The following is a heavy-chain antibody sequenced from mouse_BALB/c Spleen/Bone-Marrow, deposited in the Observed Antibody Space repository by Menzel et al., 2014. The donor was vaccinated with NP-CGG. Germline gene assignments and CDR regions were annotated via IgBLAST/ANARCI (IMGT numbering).Heavy chain of an antibody. Sequence: QVQLKESGAELVKPGASVKLSCKASGYTFTSYWMHWVKQRPGQGLEWIGEIDPSDSYTNYNQKFKGKATLTADKSSSPAYMQLSNLTPEDSAVYYCARWRSQAMFWFAYWGQGTLVTVSA. CDR1: GYTFTSYW. V-gene: IGHV1-69*02. J-gene: IGHJ3*01. CDR3: ARWRSQAMFWFAY. CDR2: IDPSDSYT. D-gene: IGHD3-2*02.